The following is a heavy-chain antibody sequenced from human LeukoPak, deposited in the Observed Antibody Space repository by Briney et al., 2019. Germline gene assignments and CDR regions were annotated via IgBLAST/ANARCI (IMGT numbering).Heavy chain of an antibody. J-gene: IGHJ6*03. CDR2: IYYSGST. CDR1: GASISSYC. D-gene: IGHD4-11*01. Sequence: SETLSLTCTVSGASISSYCWSSIRQPPGKGLEWIGYIYYSGSTNYNPSLKSRVTISVDTSKNQFSLKLSSVTAADTAVYYCARAYSNYGYYNYMDVWGKGTTVTVSS. CDR3: ARAYSNYGYYNYMDV. V-gene: IGHV4-59*01.